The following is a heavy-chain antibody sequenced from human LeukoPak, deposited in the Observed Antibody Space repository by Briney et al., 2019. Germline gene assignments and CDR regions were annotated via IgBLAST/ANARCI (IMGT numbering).Heavy chain of an antibody. J-gene: IGHJ3*02. CDR2: IYPGDSDT. V-gene: IGHV5-51*01. Sequence: GEALQISYKGAGYSFTSYWIGWVRQMPGKGLEWMGIIYPGDSDTRYSPSFQGQVTISADKSISTAYLQWSSLKASDTAMYYCARIRYSRGAFDIWGQGTMVTVSS. CDR3: ARIRYSRGAFDI. D-gene: IGHD3-9*01. CDR1: GYSFTSYW.